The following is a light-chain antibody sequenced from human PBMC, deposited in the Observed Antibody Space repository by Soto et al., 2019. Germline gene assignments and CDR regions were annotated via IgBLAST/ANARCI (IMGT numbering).Light chain of an antibody. V-gene: IGKV3-20*01. CDR3: QQDGSSTGT. CDR2: GAS. CDR1: QSFTSSY. J-gene: IGKJ1*01. Sequence: EIVLTPYLRTLSLSPGERATLSCRASQSFTSSYLAWYHQKPGQAPRLLIYGASSRAPGIPDRFSGSGTGTDFTLTISRRESEDFAVYYCQQDGSSTGTFGQGARVDI.